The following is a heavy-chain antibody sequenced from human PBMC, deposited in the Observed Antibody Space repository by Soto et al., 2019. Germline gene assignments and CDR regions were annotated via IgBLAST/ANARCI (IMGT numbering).Heavy chain of an antibody. J-gene: IGHJ4*02. CDR2: IYYRGNA. V-gene: IGHV4-39*01. Sequence: QLQLQESGPGLVKPSETLSLTCSVSDDSINSDKYYWGWIRQPPGKGLEWIGSIYYRGNAYYNQSLQTRVTISLDKSRSQFSLKLNSVTAADSAVYFCARLEGLATISYYFDFWGPGALVTVSS. D-gene: IGHD3-9*01. CDR1: DDSINSDKYY. CDR3: ARLEGLATISYYFDF.